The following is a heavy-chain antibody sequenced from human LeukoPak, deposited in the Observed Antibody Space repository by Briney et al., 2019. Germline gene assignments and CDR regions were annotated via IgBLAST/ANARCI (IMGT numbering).Heavy chain of an antibody. CDR1: GGSISSGDYY. D-gene: IGHD1-26*01. V-gene: IGHV4-30-4*08. Sequence: SQTLSLTCTVSGGSISSGDYYWSWIRQPPGKGREWIGYIYYSGSTYYNPSLKSRVTISVDTSKNQFSLKLSSVTAADTAVYYCARQAFSGSYWGYYFDYWGQGTLVTVSS. CDR2: IYYSGST. CDR3: ARQAFSGSYWGYYFDY. J-gene: IGHJ4*02.